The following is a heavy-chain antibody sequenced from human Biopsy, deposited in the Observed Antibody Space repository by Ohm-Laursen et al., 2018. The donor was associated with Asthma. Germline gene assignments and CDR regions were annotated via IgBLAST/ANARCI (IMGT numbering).Heavy chain of an antibody. J-gene: IGHJ5*02. D-gene: IGHD7-27*01. Sequence: ATVKISCKASAYTFIGYHLHWVRQAPGEGLEWMGRINPNGGATIYAQKFQGRVTMTRDTSISTAYMELSRLTSDDTAVYYWARVQKSPGDRWFDPWGQGTLVTVSS. CDR2: INPNGGAT. CDR1: AYTFIGYH. CDR3: ARVQKSPGDRWFDP. V-gene: IGHV1-2*06.